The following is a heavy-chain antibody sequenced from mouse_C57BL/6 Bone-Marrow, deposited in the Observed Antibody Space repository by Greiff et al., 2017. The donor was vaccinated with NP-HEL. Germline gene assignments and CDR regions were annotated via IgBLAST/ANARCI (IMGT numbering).Heavy chain of an antibody. CDR1: GFNITDYY. Sequence: DVKLVESGAELVKPGASVKLSCTASGFNITDYYMHWVKQRTEQGLEWIGRIDPEDGETKYAPKFQGKATITADTSSNTAYLQLSSLTSEDTAVYYCASSLKFIPWFAYWGQGTLVTVSA. CDR2: IDPEDGET. D-gene: IGHD6-1*01. CDR3: ASSLKFIPWFAY. V-gene: IGHV14-2*01. J-gene: IGHJ3*01.